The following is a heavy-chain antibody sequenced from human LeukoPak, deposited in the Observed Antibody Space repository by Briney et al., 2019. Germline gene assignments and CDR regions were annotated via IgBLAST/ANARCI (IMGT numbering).Heavy chain of an antibody. CDR3: ARGYFGPDF. Sequence: PGVSLRLSCAASGFTFSNYWVHWVRQAPGKGLVWVSRINNDGSDTTYADAVKGRFTFSRDNAKNTLYLQMNSLRAEDTAVYYCARGYFGPDFWGRGTLVTVSS. D-gene: IGHD3-9*01. CDR1: GFTFSNYW. V-gene: IGHV3-74*01. CDR2: INNDGSDT. J-gene: IGHJ4*02.